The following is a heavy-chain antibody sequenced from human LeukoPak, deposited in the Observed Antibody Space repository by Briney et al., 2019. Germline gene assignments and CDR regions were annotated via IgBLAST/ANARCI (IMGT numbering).Heavy chain of an antibody. Sequence: GASVKVSCKASGYTFTGYYMHWVRQAPGQGLEWMGWINPNSGGTNYAQKFQGGVTMTRDTSISTAYMELSRLRSDDTAVYYCARELSGYHNWFDPWGQGTLVTVSS. J-gene: IGHJ5*02. V-gene: IGHV1-2*02. D-gene: IGHD5-12*01. CDR2: INPNSGGT. CDR1: GYTFTGYY. CDR3: ARELSGYHNWFDP.